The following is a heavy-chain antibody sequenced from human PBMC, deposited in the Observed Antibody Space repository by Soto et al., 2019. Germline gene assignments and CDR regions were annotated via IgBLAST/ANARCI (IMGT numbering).Heavy chain of an antibody. Sequence: GGSLRLSCTASGFPFSSYAMSWVRQAPGQGLEWVSGISDSGGRAYYADSVRGRFTISRDNSKNTLYLQMNSLRAEDTAFYYCANMGLCINTGCHSYSYNYGVDVWGQGTTVTVSS. V-gene: IGHV3-23*01. CDR2: ISDSGGRA. CDR1: GFPFSSYA. D-gene: IGHD2-2*01. CDR3: ANMGLCINTGCHSYSYNYGVDV. J-gene: IGHJ6*02.